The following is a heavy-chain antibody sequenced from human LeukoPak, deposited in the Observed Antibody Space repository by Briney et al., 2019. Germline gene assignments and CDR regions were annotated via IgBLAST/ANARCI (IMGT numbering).Heavy chain of an antibody. D-gene: IGHD6-19*01. CDR3: AKDLAVAGTGEFDY. Sequence: GGSLRLSCAASGFTFSSYGMRWVRQAPGKGLEWVAVISYDGSNKYYADSVKGRFTISRDNSKNTLYLQMNSLRAEDTAVYYCAKDLAVAGTGEFDYWGQGTLVTVSS. CDR1: GFTFSSYG. V-gene: IGHV3-30*18. J-gene: IGHJ4*02. CDR2: ISYDGSNK.